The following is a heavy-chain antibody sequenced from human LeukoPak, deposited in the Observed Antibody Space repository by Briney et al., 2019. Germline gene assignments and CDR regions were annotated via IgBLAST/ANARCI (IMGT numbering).Heavy chain of an antibody. J-gene: IGHJ4*02. Sequence: GRSLRLSCAASGFTFDNYAMHWVRQAPGKGLEWVSGIAWNSGNTGFADSVKGRFTISRDNAENSLSLQMKSLTPEDTAFYFCAKDMNSYGSGSSYNPWGPFDSWGQGTLVTVSS. D-gene: IGHD3-10*01. CDR2: IAWNSGNT. V-gene: IGHV3-9*01. CDR3: AKDMNSYGSGSSYNPWGPFDS. CDR1: GFTFDNYA.